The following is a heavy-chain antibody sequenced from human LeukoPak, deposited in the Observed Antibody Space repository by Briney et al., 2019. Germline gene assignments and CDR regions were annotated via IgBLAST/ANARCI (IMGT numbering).Heavy chain of an antibody. CDR2: IKYDASST. CDR1: GFTFSNNA. V-gene: IGHV3-74*01. Sequence: PGGSLRLSCAASGFTFSNNAMSWVRQAPGKGLVWVSRIKYDASSTSYADSVKGRFTISRDNAKNTLYLQMNSLRAEDTAVYYCARGASYAYYQDYWGQGTLVTISS. J-gene: IGHJ4*02. CDR3: ARGASYAYYQDY. D-gene: IGHD1-26*01.